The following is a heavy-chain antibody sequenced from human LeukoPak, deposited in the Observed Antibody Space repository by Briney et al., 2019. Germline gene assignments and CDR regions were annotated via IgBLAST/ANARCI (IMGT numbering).Heavy chain of an antibody. J-gene: IGHJ1*01. CDR1: GGSISSGGYY. CDR2: IHDSGTT. V-gene: IGHV4-30-2*01. CDR3: ARGKGYYYDSSGYVDEYFQH. Sequence: SETLSLTCTVSGGSISSGGYYWSWIRQPPGKGLEWIGDIHDSGTTFYNPSLKSRVTISVDRSKNQFSLKLSSVTAADTAVYYCARGKGYYYDSSGYVDEYFQHWGQGTLVTVSS. D-gene: IGHD3-22*01.